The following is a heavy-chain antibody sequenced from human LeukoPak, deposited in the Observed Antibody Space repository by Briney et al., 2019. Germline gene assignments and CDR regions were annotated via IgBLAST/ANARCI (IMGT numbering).Heavy chain of an antibody. CDR1: GFIFSYYA. CDR3: ARDQTGTYNVDS. CDR2: ISYDGSKK. V-gene: IGHV3-30*04. J-gene: IGHJ4*02. Sequence: PGRPLRLSCAASGFIFSYYAMHWVRQAPGEGLEWAAVISYDGSKKYYGDSVKGRFTISRDNSKNTLYLQMNSLRGEDTAVYYCARDQTGTYNVDSWGQGTLVTVSS. D-gene: IGHD1-26*01.